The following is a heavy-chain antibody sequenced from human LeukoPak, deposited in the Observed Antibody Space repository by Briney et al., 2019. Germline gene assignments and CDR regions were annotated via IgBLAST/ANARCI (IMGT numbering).Heavy chain of an antibody. CDR3: ARDRDWVSSDPLDY. D-gene: IGHD3-9*01. CDR1: GYSFTSYY. J-gene: IGHJ4*02. V-gene: IGHV1-46*01. Sequence: ASVKVSCKASGYSFTSYYIQWVRKAPGQGLEWMAIINPGGGQTNYAQKFRGRVSLTRDKSTTTVYMAVNSLRAEDTAVYYCARDRDWVSSDPLDYWGQGTLVTVS. CDR2: INPGGGQT.